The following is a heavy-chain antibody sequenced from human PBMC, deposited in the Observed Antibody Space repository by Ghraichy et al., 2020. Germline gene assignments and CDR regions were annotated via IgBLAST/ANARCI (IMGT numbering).Heavy chain of an antibody. CDR1: GDSISPSH. Sequence: SQTLSLTCTVSGDSISPSHWSWIRQSPGKGLEWIGYIYYTGTTNYNPSLKSRVTMSVDTSKNQFSLKLTSVTAADTAVYYCARDWGYCSSSSCRRVGSYYYYGMDVWGQGTTVTVSS. V-gene: IGHV4-59*01. CDR3: ARDWGYCSSSSCRRVGSYYYYGMDV. J-gene: IGHJ6*02. D-gene: IGHD2-2*01. CDR2: IYYTGTT.